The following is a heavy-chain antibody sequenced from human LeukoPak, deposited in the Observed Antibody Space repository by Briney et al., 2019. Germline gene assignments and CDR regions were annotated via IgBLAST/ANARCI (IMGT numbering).Heavy chain of an antibody. CDR2: INPSGGST. Sequence: ASVKLSCKASGYTFTNYYMHWVRQAPGQGLEWMGIINPSGGSTTYAQKFQGRVTMTRDTSTSTVYMELSSLRSEDTAVYYCARLALAAGTGFDYWGQGTLVTVSS. D-gene: IGHD2-8*02. J-gene: IGHJ4*02. CDR1: GYTFTNYY. V-gene: IGHV1-46*01. CDR3: ARLALAAGTGFDY.